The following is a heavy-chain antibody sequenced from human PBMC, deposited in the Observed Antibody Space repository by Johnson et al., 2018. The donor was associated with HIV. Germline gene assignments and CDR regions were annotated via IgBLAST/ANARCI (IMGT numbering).Heavy chain of an antibody. CDR3: ARDGGRGDFDI. Sequence: VQLVESGGGVVRPGGSLRLSCAASGYTFSNYWMTWVRQAPGKGLEWVSAIGTAGDPYYPGSVKGRFTISRDKAKNSLYLQMNSLRVEDTAVYYCARDGGRGDFDIWGQGTRVSVSS. V-gene: IGHV3-13*05. J-gene: IGHJ3*02. CDR2: IGTAGDP. D-gene: IGHD3-16*01. CDR1: GYTFSNYW.